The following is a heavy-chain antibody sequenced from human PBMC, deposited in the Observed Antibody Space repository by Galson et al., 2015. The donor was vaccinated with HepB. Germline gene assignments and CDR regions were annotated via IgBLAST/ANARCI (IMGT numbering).Heavy chain of an antibody. V-gene: IGHV1-18*04. D-gene: IGHD2-2*03. Sequence: SVKVSCKASGYTFTSYGISWVRQAPGQGLEWMGWISAYNGNTNYAQKLQGRVTMTTDTSTSTAYMELRSLRSDDTAVYYCARDPSRGGPLGYCSSTSCYGWGQGTLVTVSS. CDR1: GYTFTSYG. J-gene: IGHJ4*02. CDR2: ISAYNGNT. CDR3: ARDPSRGGPLGYCSSTSCYG.